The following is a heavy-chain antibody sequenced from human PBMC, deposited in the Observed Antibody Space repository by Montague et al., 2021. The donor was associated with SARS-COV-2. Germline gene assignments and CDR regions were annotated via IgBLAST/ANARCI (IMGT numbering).Heavy chain of an antibody. CDR3: ARVPVLLWFGDRGYWFDP. J-gene: IGHJ5*02. Sequence: SETLSLTCTVSGCSISTSIYYWGWICKPPWKGLEWIGSIDYSCITYYNPSPKSRGTISVDTSKNQFSLKLSSVTAADTAVYYCARVPVLLWFGDRGYWFDPWGPRTLVTVAS. CDR1: GCSISTSIYY. CDR2: IDYSCIT. V-gene: IGHV4-39*07. D-gene: IGHD3-10*01.